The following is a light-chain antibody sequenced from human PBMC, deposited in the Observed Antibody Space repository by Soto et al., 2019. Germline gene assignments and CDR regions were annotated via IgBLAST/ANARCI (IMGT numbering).Light chain of an antibody. V-gene: IGKV3-20*01. CDR2: GAS. CDR3: QQCGSSPLT. J-gene: IGKJ4*01. Sequence: EIVLTQSPGTLSLSPGERATLSCRASQSVTSNFLAWYQQKPGQAPRLLIYGASSRATGIPDRFSGSGSGTDFTLTSSRLEPEDFAVYYCQQCGSSPLTFGGGTKVEIK. CDR1: QSVTSNF.